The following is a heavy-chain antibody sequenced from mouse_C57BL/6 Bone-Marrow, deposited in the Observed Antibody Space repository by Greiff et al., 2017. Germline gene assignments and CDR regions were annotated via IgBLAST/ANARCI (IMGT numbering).Heavy chain of an antibody. Sequence: VQLQQSGPELVKPGASVKLSCKASGYTFTSYDINWVKQRPGQGLEWIGWIYPRDGSTKYNEKFKGKATLTVDTSSSTAYTELHSLTSEDSAVYFCARVEFDGSSGDWYFDVWGTGTTVTVSS. V-gene: IGHV1-85*01. J-gene: IGHJ1*03. CDR2: IYPRDGST. D-gene: IGHD1-1*01. CDR1: GYTFTSYD. CDR3: ARVEFDGSSGDWYFDV.